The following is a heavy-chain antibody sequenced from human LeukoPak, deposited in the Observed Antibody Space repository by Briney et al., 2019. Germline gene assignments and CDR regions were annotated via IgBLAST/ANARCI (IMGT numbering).Heavy chain of an antibody. D-gene: IGHD3-3*01. J-gene: IGHJ5*02. Sequence: SVKVSCKASGFTFSTSVMHWVRQTRGQRREWIGWIVVGSGSTNYAQNFQGRVTLTRDMSTSTAYMEVSSLTSEDTATYYCAAELKVGDVYFDPWGQGTLVTVSS. CDR1: GFTFSTSV. CDR3: AAELKVGDVYFDP. V-gene: IGHV1-58*02. CDR2: IVVGSGST.